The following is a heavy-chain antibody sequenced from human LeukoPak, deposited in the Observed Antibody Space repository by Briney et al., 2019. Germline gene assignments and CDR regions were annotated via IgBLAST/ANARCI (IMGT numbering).Heavy chain of an antibody. V-gene: IGHV3-48*04. D-gene: IGHD3-22*01. CDR1: GFTFSSYS. CDR3: ANGGTYSSGP. J-gene: IGHJ5*02. Sequence: GGSLRLSCAASGFTFSSYSMNWVRQAPGKGLEWVSYISSASGSIYYADSVKGRFTISRDNAKNSLFLQMNSLRAEDTAVYYCANGGTYSSGPWGQGTLVTVSS. CDR2: ISSASGSI.